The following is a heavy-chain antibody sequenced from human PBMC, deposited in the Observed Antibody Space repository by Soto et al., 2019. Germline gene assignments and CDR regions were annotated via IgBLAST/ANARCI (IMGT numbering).Heavy chain of an antibody. CDR2: INAGNGNT. Sequence: QVQLVQSGAEEKKPGASVKVSCKASGYTFTSYAMHWVRQAPGQRLEWMGWINAGNGNTKYSQKFQGRVTITRDTSASTAYMELSSLRSEDTAVYYCAGLRDDYGDARWYFDLWGRGTLVTVSS. V-gene: IGHV1-3*05. CDR1: GYTFTSYA. J-gene: IGHJ2*01. D-gene: IGHD4-17*01. CDR3: AGLRDDYGDARWYFDL.